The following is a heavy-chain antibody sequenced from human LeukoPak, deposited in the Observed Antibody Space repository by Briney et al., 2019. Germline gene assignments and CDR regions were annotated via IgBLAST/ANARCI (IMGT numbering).Heavy chain of an antibody. V-gene: IGHV3-23*01. CDR3: ARDPNGDYIGAFDM. CDR2: IRGGGGSA. Sequence: GGSLRLSCTASGFTFSAYAMMWVRQAPGKGPECVSAIRGGGGSAFYADSVKGRFTISRDNSKYTLFLQMDSLRAEDTAVYYCARDPNGDYIGAFDMWGPGTMVTVSS. CDR1: GFTFSAYA. J-gene: IGHJ3*02. D-gene: IGHD4-17*01.